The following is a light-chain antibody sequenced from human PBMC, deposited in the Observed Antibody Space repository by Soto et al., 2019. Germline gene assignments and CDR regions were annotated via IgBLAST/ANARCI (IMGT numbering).Light chain of an antibody. V-gene: IGKV1-5*03. CDR3: LQDINYPWT. CDR2: AAS. CDR1: QSISIW. J-gene: IGKJ1*01. Sequence: DIQMTQSPSALSASIGDRVTITCRASQSISIWLAWYQQKPGKAPKLLIYAASSLESGVPSRFSGSGSGTEFTLTISSLQPDDFATYYCLQDINYPWTFGQGTKVEIK.